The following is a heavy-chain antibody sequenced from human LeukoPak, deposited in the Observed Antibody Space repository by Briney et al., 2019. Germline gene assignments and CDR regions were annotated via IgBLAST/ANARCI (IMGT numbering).Heavy chain of an antibody. D-gene: IGHD3-10*01. V-gene: IGHV5-51*01. CDR3: AIGAHGTGYYDY. CDR1: GYSFSSYW. J-gene: IGHJ4*02. CDR2: IHGGDSET. Sequence: KVGESLKIYCKGSGYSFSSYWIGWVRQMPGKGLGWMGFIHGGDSETRYRPSFQGQVTISVDKSISTAYLQWSSLKASDTAMYYCAIGAHGTGYYDYWGQGTLVTVSS.